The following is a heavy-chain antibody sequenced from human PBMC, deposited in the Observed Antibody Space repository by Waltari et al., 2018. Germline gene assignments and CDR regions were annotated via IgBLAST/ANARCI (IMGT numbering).Heavy chain of an antibody. D-gene: IGHD4-17*01. CDR1: GGTFSSYA. Sequence: QVQLVQSGAEVTKPGFSVKVSCQASGGTFSSYAISWVRQAPGQGLEWMGGIIPIFGTANYAQKFQGRVTITADESTSTAYMELSSLRSEDTAVYYCARDRGDDYGGNYYFDYWGQGTLVTVSS. J-gene: IGHJ4*02. CDR2: IIPIFGTA. V-gene: IGHV1-69*12. CDR3: ARDRGDDYGGNYYFDY.